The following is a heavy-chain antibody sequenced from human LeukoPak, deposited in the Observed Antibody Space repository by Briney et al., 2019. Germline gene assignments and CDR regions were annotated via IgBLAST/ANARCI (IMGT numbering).Heavy chain of an antibody. V-gene: IGHV3-48*01. CDR3: ARAHPTNYYMDV. Sequence: GGPLTLSCAAYGFTCSDYRVNWLPQAPGKGLEGVSHISSSGSTPYYADTVKGRFTVSRDNAKNSLYLQMITLRAEDTAVYYCARAHPTNYYMDVWGQGTTVALPS. CDR2: ISSSGSTP. J-gene: IGHJ6*03. CDR1: GFTCSDYR.